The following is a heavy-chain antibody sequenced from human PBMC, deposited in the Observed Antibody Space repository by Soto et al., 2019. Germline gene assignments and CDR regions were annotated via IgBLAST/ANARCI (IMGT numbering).Heavy chain of an antibody. Sequence: GGSLRLSCAASGFTFSSYSMNWVRQAPGKGLEWVSYISSSSSTIYYADSVKGRFTISRDNAKNSLYLQMNSLRAEDTAVYYCARAPGQGDLDYWGQGTLVTVSS. D-gene: IGHD3-16*01. CDR1: GFTFSSYS. CDR2: ISSSSSTI. CDR3: ARAPGQGDLDY. V-gene: IGHV3-48*01. J-gene: IGHJ4*02.